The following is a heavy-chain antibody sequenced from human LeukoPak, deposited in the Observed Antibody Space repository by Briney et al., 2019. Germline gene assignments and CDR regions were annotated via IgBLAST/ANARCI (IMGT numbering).Heavy chain of an antibody. Sequence: GESLNISCKGSGYSFTSYWIGWVRQMPGKGLEWMWVIYPGDSATPYSPSFQGQVTISADKSISTAYLQWSSLKASDTAMYYCASRSGLLDCSGGSCYPDAFDIWGQGTMVTVSS. V-gene: IGHV5-51*01. D-gene: IGHD2-15*01. CDR2: IYPGDSAT. J-gene: IGHJ3*02. CDR3: ASRSGLLDCSGGSCYPDAFDI. CDR1: GYSFTSYW.